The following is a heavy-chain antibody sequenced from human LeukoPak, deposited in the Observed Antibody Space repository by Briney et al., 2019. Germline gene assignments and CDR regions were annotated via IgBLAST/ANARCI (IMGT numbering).Heavy chain of an antibody. J-gene: IGHJ4*02. Sequence: ASVKVSCKASGYTFTSYGISWVRQAPGQGLEWMGWISAYNGNTNYAQKLQGRVTMTTDTSTSTAYMELRSLRSDDTAVCYCARDGGIVGATMYGYDYWGQGTLVTVSS. CDR1: GYTFTSYG. CDR2: ISAYNGNT. CDR3: ARDGGIVGATMYGYDY. V-gene: IGHV1-18*01. D-gene: IGHD1-26*01.